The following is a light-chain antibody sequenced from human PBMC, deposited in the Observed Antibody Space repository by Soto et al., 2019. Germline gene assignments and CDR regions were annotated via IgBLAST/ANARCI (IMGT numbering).Light chain of an antibody. V-gene: IGLV1-51*01. CDR2: DDI. Sequence: QSVMTQPPSVSAAPGQTVTISCSGSSSNIGGNSVSWYQQLPGTAPKLLIYDDIKRPSGIPDRFSGSKSGTSATLGITGFQTGDEADYYCGSWDSSLSAYVFGTGTKVTVL. CDR1: SSNIGGNS. J-gene: IGLJ1*01. CDR3: GSWDSSLSAYV.